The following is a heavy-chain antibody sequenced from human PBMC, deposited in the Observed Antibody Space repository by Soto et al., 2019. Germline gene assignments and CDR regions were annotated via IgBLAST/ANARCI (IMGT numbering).Heavy chain of an antibody. CDR1: GGSISSYY. CDR3: ASLLWFGENYYYGMDV. CDR2: IYYSGST. J-gene: IGHJ6*02. V-gene: IGHV4-59*08. D-gene: IGHD3-10*01. Sequence: PSETLSLTCTASGGSISSYYWSWIRQPPGKGLEWIGYIYYSGSTNYNPSLKSRVTISVDTSKNQFSLKLSSVTAADTAVYYCASLLWFGENYYYGMDVWGQGTTVTVSS.